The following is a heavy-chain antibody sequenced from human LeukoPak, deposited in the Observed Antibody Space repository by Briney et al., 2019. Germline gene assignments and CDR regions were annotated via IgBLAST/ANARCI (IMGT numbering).Heavy chain of an antibody. J-gene: IGHJ6*02. CDR2: IIPIFGTA. CDR3: ARDHASIFGVPYYYYGMDV. CDR1: GGTFSSYA. D-gene: IGHD3-3*01. Sequence: AASVKVSCTASGGTFSSYAISWVRQAPGQGLEWMGGIIPIFGTANYAQKFQGRVTITADESTSTAYMELSSLRSEDTAVYYCARDHASIFGVPYYYYGMDVWGQGTTVTVSS. V-gene: IGHV1-69*13.